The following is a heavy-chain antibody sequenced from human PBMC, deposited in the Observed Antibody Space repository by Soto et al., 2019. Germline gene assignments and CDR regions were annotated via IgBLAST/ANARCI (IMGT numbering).Heavy chain of an antibody. CDR2: IYYSGST. Sequence: PSETLYLTSTASGETISSYYLTWSLQPPGKGLEWIGYIYYSGSTNYNPSLKSRVTISVDTSKNQFSLKLSSVTAADTAVYYCARQTVADYYYYYYMDVWGKGTTVTVSS. CDR3: ARQTVADYYYYYYMDV. J-gene: IGHJ6*03. D-gene: IGHD6-19*01. V-gene: IGHV4-59*08. CDR1: GETISSYY.